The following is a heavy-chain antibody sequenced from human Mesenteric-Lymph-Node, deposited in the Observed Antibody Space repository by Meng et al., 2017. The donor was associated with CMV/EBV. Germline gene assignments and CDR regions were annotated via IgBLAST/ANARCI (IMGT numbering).Heavy chain of an antibody. J-gene: IGHJ4*02. CDR2: IIPILGIA. D-gene: IGHD2-8*01. CDR3: ARGPLDCTNGVCLKQGLYFDY. Sequence: SVKVSCKASGGTFSSYAISWVRQAPGQGLEWMRGIIPILGIANYAQKFQGRVTITADKSTSTAYMELSSLRSEDTAVYYCARGPLDCTNGVCLKQGLYFDYWGQGTLVTVSS. CDR1: GGTFSSYA. V-gene: IGHV1-69*10.